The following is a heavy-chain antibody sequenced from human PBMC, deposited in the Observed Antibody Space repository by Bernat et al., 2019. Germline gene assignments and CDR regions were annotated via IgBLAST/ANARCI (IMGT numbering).Heavy chain of an antibody. V-gene: IGHV3-30*04. Sequence: QVQLVESGGGVVHPGVSLRLSCAASGFTFSSYAMHWVRQAPGKGLEWVAVISYDGRNKYYADYVKGRFTRSRDNSKNTLYMKMNSLRAEDTAVYYCARGGYYYDPNNDYWGQGTLVTVSS. D-gene: IGHD3-22*01. CDR2: ISYDGRNK. CDR1: GFTFSSYA. J-gene: IGHJ4*02. CDR3: ARGGYYYDPNNDY.